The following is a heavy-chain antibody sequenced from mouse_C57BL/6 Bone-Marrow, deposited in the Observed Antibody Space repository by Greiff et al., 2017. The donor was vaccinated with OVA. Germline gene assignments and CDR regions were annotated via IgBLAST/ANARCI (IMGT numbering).Heavy chain of an antibody. D-gene: IGHD1-1*01. CDR1: GYTFTDYY. CDR3: ARAITTVVAPFDY. Sequence: VQLQQSGPELVKPGASVKISCKASGYTFTDYYINWVKQRPGQGLEWIGWIFPGSGSTYYNEKFKGKATLTVDKSSSTAYMLLSSLTSEDSAVYFCARAITTVVAPFDYWGKGTTLTVSS. CDR2: IFPGSGST. J-gene: IGHJ2*01. V-gene: IGHV1-75*01.